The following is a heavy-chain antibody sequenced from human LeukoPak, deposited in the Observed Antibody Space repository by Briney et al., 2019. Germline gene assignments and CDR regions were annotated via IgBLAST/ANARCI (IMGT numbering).Heavy chain of an antibody. CDR1: GFSLRTSGMC. D-gene: IGHD1-26*01. CDR3: ARIRGGSSTWTRDAFDI. J-gene: IGHJ3*02. V-gene: IGHV2-70*13. Sequence: SAPALVKPTQTLTLTCTFSGFSLRTSGMCVSWIRQPQGKALEWLDPIDWDDDTYYSTSLKTRLTISKDTSKNQAVLTMTNMDPVDTATYYCARIRGGSSTWTRDAFDIWGQGTMVTVSS. CDR2: IDWDDDT.